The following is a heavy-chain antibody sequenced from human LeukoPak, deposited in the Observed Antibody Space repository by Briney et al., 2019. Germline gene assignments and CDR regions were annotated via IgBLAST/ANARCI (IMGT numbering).Heavy chain of an antibody. V-gene: IGHV3-30*04. CDR1: GFTFSSYA. Sequence: GGSLRLSCAASGFTFSSYAMHWVRQAPGKGLEWVAVISYDGSNKYYADSVKGRFTISRDNSKSTLYLQMNSLRAEDTAVYYCARVSCSGGSCLDYYFDYWGQGTLVTVSS. D-gene: IGHD2-15*01. CDR3: ARVSCSGGSCLDYYFDY. J-gene: IGHJ4*02. CDR2: ISYDGSNK.